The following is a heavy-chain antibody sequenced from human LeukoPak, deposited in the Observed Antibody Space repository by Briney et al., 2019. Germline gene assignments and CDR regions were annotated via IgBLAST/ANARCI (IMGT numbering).Heavy chain of an antibody. J-gene: IGHJ4*02. CDR3: VRALMGTSDH. CDR1: GFTFSRDW. CDR2: MNSDGSTT. V-gene: IGHV3-74*01. D-gene: IGHD7-27*01. Sequence: GGSLRLSCAASGFTFSRDWMHWVRQGPGKGLVWVSRMNSDGSTTNYADSVKGRFTISRDNDKNTLYLQMNSLRAEDTAVYYCVRALMGTSDHWGQGSLVTVSS.